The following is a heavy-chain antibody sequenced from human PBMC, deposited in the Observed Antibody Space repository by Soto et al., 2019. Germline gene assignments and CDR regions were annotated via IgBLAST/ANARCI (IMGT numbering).Heavy chain of an antibody. J-gene: IGHJ5*02. Sequence: ASVRVSCKASGYTFTGYYMHWVRQAPGQGLEWMGWINPNSGGTNYAQKFQGRVTMTRDTSISTAYMELSRLRSDDTAVYYCARGPSIVVVPAAPYNWFDPWGQGTLVTVSS. CDR2: INPNSGGT. CDR3: ARGPSIVVVPAAPYNWFDP. V-gene: IGHV1-2*02. D-gene: IGHD2-2*01. CDR1: GYTFTGYY.